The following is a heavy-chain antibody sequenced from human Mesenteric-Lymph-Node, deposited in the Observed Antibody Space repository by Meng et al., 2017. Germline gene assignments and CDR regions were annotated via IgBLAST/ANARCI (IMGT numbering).Heavy chain of an antibody. CDR3: VRTKISSYYFDF. D-gene: IGHD6-6*01. J-gene: IGHJ4*02. CDR2: TYYRSNWFH. Sequence: QLQQTGPGLVKPSQTLSLTCAISCDSVSSNTAACNWIRPSTSRGLELLGRTYYRSNWFHDYAVSLNSRVTINADTSKNEFSLHLRSVTPEDSAIYYCVRTKISSYYFDFWGQGTLVTVSS. CDR1: CDSVSSNTAA. V-gene: IGHV6-1*01.